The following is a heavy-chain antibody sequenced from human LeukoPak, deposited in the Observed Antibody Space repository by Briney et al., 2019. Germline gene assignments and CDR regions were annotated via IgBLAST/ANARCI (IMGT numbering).Heavy chain of an antibody. Sequence: PSETLSLTCTVSGNSISSGDNYWSWIRQPAGKGLEWIGRIYTSGSTNYNPSLKSRVTISVLTSKNRFSLKLSSVTAADTAVYYCATLTGGDDAFDIWGQGTMVTVSS. D-gene: IGHD4-23*01. J-gene: IGHJ3*02. CDR1: GNSISSGDNY. CDR2: IYTSGST. V-gene: IGHV4-61*02. CDR3: ATLTGGDDAFDI.